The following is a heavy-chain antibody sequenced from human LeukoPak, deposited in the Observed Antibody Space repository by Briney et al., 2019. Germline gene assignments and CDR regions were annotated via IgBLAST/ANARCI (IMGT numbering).Heavy chain of an antibody. V-gene: IGHV3-73*01. D-gene: IGHD4-17*01. CDR2: IRSKANSYAT. J-gene: IGHJ4*02. CDR3: MSPMTTVPSRDY. CDR1: GFTFSGSA. Sequence: PGGSLRLSCAASGFTFSGSAMHWVRQASGKGLEWVGHIRSKANSYATAYAASVKGRFTISRDDSKNTAYLQMNSVKTEDTAVYYCMSPMTTVPSRDYWGQGTLVTVSS.